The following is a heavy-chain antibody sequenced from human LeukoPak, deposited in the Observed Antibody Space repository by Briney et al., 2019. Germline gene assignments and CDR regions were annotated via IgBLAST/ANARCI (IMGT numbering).Heavy chain of an antibody. CDR1: GGSISSYY. CDR2: IYYSGST. D-gene: IGHD6-6*01. V-gene: IGHV4-59*01. CDR3: ARVGASEYSSSSQGGPPYYMDV. J-gene: IGHJ6*03. Sequence: SETLSLTCTVSGGSISSYYWSWIRQPPGKGLEWIGYIYYSGSTNYNPSLKSRVTISVDTSKNQFSLKLSSVTAADTAVYYCARVGASEYSSSSQGGPPYYMDVWGKGTTVTVSS.